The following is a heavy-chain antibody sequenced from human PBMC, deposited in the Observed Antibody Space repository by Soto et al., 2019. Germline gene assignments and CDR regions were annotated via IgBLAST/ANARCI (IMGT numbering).Heavy chain of an antibody. V-gene: IGHV3-74*01. D-gene: IGHD3-10*01. J-gene: IGHJ6*03. Sequence: EVQLVESGGGLVQPGGSLRLSCAASEFTFSGRSVHWVRQAPGKELVWVSGIDTVGTDSTYADSVKGRFTSSRDNAKNTVYLQMNSLRVEDTAVYYCARGWFGPDVWGKGTTVTVSS. CDR2: IDTVGTDS. CDR1: EFTFSGRS. CDR3: ARGWFGPDV.